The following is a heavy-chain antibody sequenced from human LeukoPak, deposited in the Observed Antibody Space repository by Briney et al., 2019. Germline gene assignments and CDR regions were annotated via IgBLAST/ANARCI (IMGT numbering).Heavy chain of an antibody. CDR1: GFIFSDYS. J-gene: IGHJ4*02. CDR2: IGLDSGFT. Sequence: GGSLRLSCAASGFIFSDYSMNWVRQAPGRGLEWLSYIGLDSGFTSYADSVKGRFTISSDTARNSLYLHLHSLRAEDTALYFCARDHNWAFVSWGQGTLVTVSS. D-gene: IGHD1-20*01. V-gene: IGHV3-21*05. CDR3: ARDHNWAFVS.